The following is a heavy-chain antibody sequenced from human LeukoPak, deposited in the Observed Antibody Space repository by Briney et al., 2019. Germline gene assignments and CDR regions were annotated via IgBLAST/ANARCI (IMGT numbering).Heavy chain of an antibody. D-gene: IGHD5-18*01. V-gene: IGHV1-69*13. Sequence: SVKVSCKASGGTSSSYAISWVRQAPGQGLEWMGGIIPIFGTANYAQKFQGRVTITADESTSTAYMELRTLTSEDTAVYYCARDLEGYSYGYGYWGQGTLVTVSS. J-gene: IGHJ4*02. CDR2: IIPIFGTA. CDR3: ARDLEGYSYGYGY. CDR1: GGTSSSYA.